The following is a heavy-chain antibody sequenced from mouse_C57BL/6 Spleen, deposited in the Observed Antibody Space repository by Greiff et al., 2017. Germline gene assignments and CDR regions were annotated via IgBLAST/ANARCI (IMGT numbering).Heavy chain of an antibody. V-gene: IGHV1-76*01. CDR3: ARRGQAYYAMDY. CDR1: GYTFTDYY. Sequence: VQLQESGAELVRPGASVKLSCKASGYTFTDYYINWVKQRPGQGLEWIARIYPGSGNTYYNEKFKGKATLTVDKSSSTAYMQLSSLTSEDSAVYYCARRGQAYYAMDYWGQGTSVTVSS. D-gene: IGHD3-2*02. CDR2: IYPGSGNT. J-gene: IGHJ4*01.